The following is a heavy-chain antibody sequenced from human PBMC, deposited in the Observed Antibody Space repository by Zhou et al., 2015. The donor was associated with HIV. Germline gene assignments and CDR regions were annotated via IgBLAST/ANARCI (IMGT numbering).Heavy chain of an antibody. Sequence: QVQLVQSGAEVKKPGSSVKVSCKASGGTFSSYAISWVRQAPGQGLEWMGGIIPIFGTANYAQKFQGRVTITADESTSTAYMELSSLRSEDTAVYYCARDRARVTMVRWGDGMDVWGQGDHGHRLL. CDR1: GGTFSSYA. D-gene: IGHD3-10*01. V-gene: IGHV1-69*01. CDR3: ARDRARVTMVRWGDGMDV. J-gene: IGHJ6*02. CDR2: IIPIFGTA.